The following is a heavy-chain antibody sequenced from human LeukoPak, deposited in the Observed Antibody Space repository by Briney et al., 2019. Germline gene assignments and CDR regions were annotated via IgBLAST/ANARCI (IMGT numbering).Heavy chain of an antibody. D-gene: IGHD6-19*01. V-gene: IGHV1-69*05. J-gene: IGHJ3*02. CDR1: GGTFSSYA. CDR3: ARDYFAGGWMVDAFDI. Sequence: SVKVSCKASGGTFSSYAISWVRQAPGQGLEWMGRIIPIFGTANYAQKFQGRVTIATDESTSTAYMELSSLRSEDTAVYYCARDYFAGGWMVDAFDIWGQGTMVTVSS. CDR2: IIPIFGTA.